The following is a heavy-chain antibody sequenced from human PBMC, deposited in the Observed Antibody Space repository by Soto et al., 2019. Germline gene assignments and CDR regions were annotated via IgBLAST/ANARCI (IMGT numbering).Heavy chain of an antibody. CDR3: ARVRIAAAGGYWYFDL. V-gene: IGHV4-4*02. CDR1: GGSISSSNW. J-gene: IGHJ2*01. D-gene: IGHD6-13*01. CDR2: TYHSGST. Sequence: QVQLQESGPGLVKPSGTLSLTCAVSGGSISSSNWWSWVRQPPGKGLEWIGETYHSGSTNYNPSLKSRVTISVDKSKDQFSLKLSSVTAADTAVYYCARVRIAAAGGYWYFDLWGRGTLVTVSS.